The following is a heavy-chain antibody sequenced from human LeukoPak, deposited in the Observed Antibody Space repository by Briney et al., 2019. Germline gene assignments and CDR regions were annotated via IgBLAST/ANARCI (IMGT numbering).Heavy chain of an antibody. J-gene: IGHJ3*02. Sequence: GGSLRLSCTASGFSFSGSWMSWVRQLPGKGLEWLADMNPDGSTIVYVDSVKGRFTISRNNAKNSVYLQMDGLRAEDAAVYYCARDPLNGALDIWGQGTLVTVSS. V-gene: IGHV3-7*01. CDR3: ARDPLNGALDI. CDR1: GFSFSGSW. CDR2: MNPDGSTI.